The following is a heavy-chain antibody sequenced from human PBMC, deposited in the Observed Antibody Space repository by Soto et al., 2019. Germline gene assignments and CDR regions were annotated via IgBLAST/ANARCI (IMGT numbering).Heavy chain of an antibody. CDR1: GYTLSSYG. V-gene: IGHV1-3*01. CDR2: INGGNGDT. D-gene: IGHD1-26*01. Sequence: ASVKVSCQASGYTLSSYGIHWVRQAPGQRLEWMGWINGGNGDTMYAQKFQDRVTMTRGTSANTAYMEVSSLASKDTAVYYCARGRSLFRAGDTSVNFFDYWGQGTLVTVSS. CDR3: ARGRSLFRAGDTSVNFFDY. J-gene: IGHJ4*02.